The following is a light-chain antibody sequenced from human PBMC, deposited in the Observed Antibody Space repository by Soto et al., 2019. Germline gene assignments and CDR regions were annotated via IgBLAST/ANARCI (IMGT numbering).Light chain of an antibody. CDR2: DAS. V-gene: IGKV3-11*01. CDR1: QSVSSY. CDR3: RQRSNWPPLT. J-gene: IGKJ4*01. Sequence: EIVLTQSPATLSLSPGERATLSCRASQSVSSYLAWYQQKPGQAPRLLIYDASNRATGIPARFSGSGSGTNFTPTISSREPEDFAVYHCRQRSNWPPLTFGGGTKVEIK.